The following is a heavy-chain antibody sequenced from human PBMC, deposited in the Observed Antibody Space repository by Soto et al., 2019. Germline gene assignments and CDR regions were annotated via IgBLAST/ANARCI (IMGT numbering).Heavy chain of an antibody. CDR1: GFTFSSYW. V-gene: IGHV3-7*01. Sequence: LRLSCAASGFTFSSYWMTWVRQAPGKGLEFLATIKPDGSDKYYVDSVRGRFTVSRDNAKNSLSLQMNSLRAEDTALYYCATDLNWSGTWGQGTMVTVSS. D-gene: IGHD3-3*01. J-gene: IGHJ3*01. CDR3: ATDLNWSGT. CDR2: IKPDGSDK.